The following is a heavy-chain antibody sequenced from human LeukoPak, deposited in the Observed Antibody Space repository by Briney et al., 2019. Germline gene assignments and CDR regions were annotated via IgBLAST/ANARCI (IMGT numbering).Heavy chain of an antibody. CDR2: INSDGSWT. J-gene: IGHJ4*02. CDR1: GNYW. Sequence: PGGSLRLSCAASGNYWMHWVRQAPGKGLLWVSHINSDGSWTTYADSVKGRFTISKDSAKNTVYLQMNNLRAEDTAVYYCVSFYETYWGRGTLVTVSS. CDR3: VSFYETY. D-gene: IGHD2-2*01. V-gene: IGHV3-74*01.